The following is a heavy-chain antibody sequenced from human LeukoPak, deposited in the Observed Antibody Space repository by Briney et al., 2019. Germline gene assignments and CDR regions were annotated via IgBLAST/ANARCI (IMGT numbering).Heavy chain of an antibody. CDR3: AKLATSDTGETY. J-gene: IGHJ4*02. CDR2: INPNSGGT. Sequence: GASVKVSCKASGYTFTGYYMHWARQAPGQGLEWMGWINPNSGGTNYAQKFQGWVTMTRDTSISTAYMELRSLRSEDTAIYYCAKLATSDTGETYWGQGTLVTVSS. D-gene: IGHD3-16*01. V-gene: IGHV1-2*04. CDR1: GYTFTGYY.